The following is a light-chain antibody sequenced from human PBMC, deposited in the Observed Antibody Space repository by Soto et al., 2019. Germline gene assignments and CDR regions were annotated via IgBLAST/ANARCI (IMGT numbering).Light chain of an antibody. Sequence: EIVLTQSPGTLSLSPGERATLSCRASQSVRSSYLAWYQQKLGQAPRLLRATGIPDRFSGSGSGTDFTLTISRLVSEDFAVYYCQKYGTSPRTFGQGTKVEIK. J-gene: IGKJ1*01. V-gene: IGKV3-20*01. CDR3: QKYGTSPRT. CDR1: QSVRSSY.